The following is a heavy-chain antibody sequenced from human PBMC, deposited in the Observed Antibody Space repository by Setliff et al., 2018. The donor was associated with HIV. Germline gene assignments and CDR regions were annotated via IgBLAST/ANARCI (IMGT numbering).Heavy chain of an antibody. CDR3: ARPWAFDI. J-gene: IGHJ3*02. CDR2: IKQDGSEK. Sequence: PSETLSLSCAASGFTFSSYWMSWVRQAPGKGLEWVANIKQDGSEKYYVDSVKGRFTISRDNAKNSLYLQMNSLRAEDTAVYYCARPWAFDIWGQGTMVTVSS. CDR1: GFTFSSYW. V-gene: IGHV3-7*01.